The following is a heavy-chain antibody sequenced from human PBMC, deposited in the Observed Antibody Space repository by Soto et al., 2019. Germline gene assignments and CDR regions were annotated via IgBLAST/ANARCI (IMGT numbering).Heavy chain of an antibody. CDR1: GFTFSSYA. CDR3: AKDRCSSTSCNFDY. Sequence: GGSLRLSCAASGFTFSSYAMTWVRQAPGKGLEWVSAISGSGDSTFYADSVKGRFTISRDNSKNTLYLQVNSLRAEDTAVYHCAKDRCSSTSCNFDYWGQGTLVTVSS. D-gene: IGHD2-2*01. V-gene: IGHV3-23*01. CDR2: ISGSGDST. J-gene: IGHJ4*02.